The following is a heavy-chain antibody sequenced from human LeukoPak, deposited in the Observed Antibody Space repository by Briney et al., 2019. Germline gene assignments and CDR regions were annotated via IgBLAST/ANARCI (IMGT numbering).Heavy chain of an antibody. J-gene: IGHJ1*01. CDR1: GYTFTSYA. V-gene: IGHV1-3*01. Sequence: EASVKVSCKASGYTFTSYAMHWVRQAPGQRLEWMGWINAGNGNTKYSQKFQGRVTITRDTSASTAYMELSSLGSEDTAVYYCARVEVWFGELPYFQHWGQGTLVTVSS. CDR2: INAGNGNT. CDR3: ARVEVWFGELPYFQH. D-gene: IGHD3-10*01.